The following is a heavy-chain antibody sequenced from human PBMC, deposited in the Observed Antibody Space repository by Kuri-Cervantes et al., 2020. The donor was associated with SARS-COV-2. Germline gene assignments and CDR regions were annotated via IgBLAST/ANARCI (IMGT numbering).Heavy chain of an antibody. CDR3: ASGYSSRLDAFDI. D-gene: IGHD6-13*01. V-gene: IGHV3-21*01. CDR1: GFTFSSYS. J-gene: IGHJ3*02. CDR2: ISSSSSYI. Sequence: ESLKISCAASGFTFSSYSMNWVRQAPGKGLEWVSSISSSSSYIYYADSVKGRFTISRDNAKNSLYLQMNSLRAEDTAVYYCASGYSSRLDAFDIWGQGTMVTVSS.